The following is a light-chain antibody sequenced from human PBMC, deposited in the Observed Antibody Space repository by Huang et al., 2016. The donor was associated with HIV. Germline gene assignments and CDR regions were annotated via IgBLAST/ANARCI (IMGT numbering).Light chain of an antibody. CDR1: QGISNS. Sequence: DIQMTQSPYSLSPSVGDRVTITCRASQGISNSLAWYQQKPGKAPKLLLQATSRFSGRGSVTDYTLTISSLQPEDFATYYCQQYYSTPTFGQGTKVEIK. CDR3: QQYYSTPT. J-gene: IGKJ1*01. V-gene: IGKV1-NL1*01. CDR2: A.